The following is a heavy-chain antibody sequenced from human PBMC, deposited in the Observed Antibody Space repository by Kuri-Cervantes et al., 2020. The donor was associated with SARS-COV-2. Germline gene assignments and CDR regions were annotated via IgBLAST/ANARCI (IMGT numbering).Heavy chain of an antibody. J-gene: IGHJ4*02. CDR3: VREGPNMITFGGANAFDS. CDR1: GGSISSSSYY. D-gene: IGHD3-16*01. V-gene: IGHV4-39*02. CDR2: IYYSGST. Sequence: SETLSLTCTVSGGSISSSSYYWGWIRQPPGKGLEWIGSIYYSGSTYYNPSLKSRVTISVDTSKNQFSLKLSSVTAADTAVYYCVREGPNMITFGGANAFDSWGQGTLVTVSS.